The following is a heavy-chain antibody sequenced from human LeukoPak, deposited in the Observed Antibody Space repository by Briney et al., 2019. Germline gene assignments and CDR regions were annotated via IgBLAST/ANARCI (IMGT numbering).Heavy chain of an antibody. CDR2: ISAYNGNT. CDR1: GYTFTSYG. V-gene: IGHV1-18*01. D-gene: IGHD6-13*01. CDR3: ARALAAALPSIYYYGMDV. J-gene: IGHJ6*02. Sequence: ASVKVSCKASGYTFTSYGISWVRPAPGQGLEWMGWISAYNGNTNYAQKLQGRVTMTTDTSTSTAYMELRSLRSDDTAVYYCARALAAALPSIYYYGMDVWGQGTTVTVSS.